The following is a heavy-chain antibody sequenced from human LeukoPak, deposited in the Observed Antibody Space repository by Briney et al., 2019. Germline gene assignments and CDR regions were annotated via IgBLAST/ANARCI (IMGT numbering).Heavy chain of an antibody. J-gene: IGHJ4*02. V-gene: IGHV3-73*01. CDR2: IRGKADNYAT. CDR3: TQNNC. D-gene: IGHD1-1*01. CDR1: GFTFSGSP. Sequence: PGGSLRLSCAASGFTFSGSPILWVRQASGKGLEWVGRIRGKADNYATAYAASVQGRCTISRDDSQNTAYLQLNSLKTEDTAVYYCTQNNCWGQGALVTVSS.